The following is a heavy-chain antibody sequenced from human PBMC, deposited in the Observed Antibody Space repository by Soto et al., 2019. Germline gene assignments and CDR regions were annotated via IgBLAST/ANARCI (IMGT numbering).Heavy chain of an antibody. D-gene: IGHD6-13*01. Sequence: ASVKVSCKASGYTFTSYYMHWVRQAPGQGLEWMGIINPSGGSTSYAQKFQGRVTMTRDTSTSTVYMELSSLRSEDTAVYYCARDAAGYSSSWYSVYWGQGTLVTVSS. CDR2: INPSGGST. V-gene: IGHV1-46*03. CDR3: ARDAAGYSSSWYSVY. J-gene: IGHJ4*02. CDR1: GYTFTSYY.